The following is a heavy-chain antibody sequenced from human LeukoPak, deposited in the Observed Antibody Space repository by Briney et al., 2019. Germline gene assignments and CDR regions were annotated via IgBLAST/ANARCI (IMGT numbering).Heavy chain of an antibody. CDR3: ARGWGYYGSGRTPHYFDY. V-gene: IGHV4-34*01. D-gene: IGHD3-10*01. J-gene: IGHJ4*02. Sequence: SETLSLTCAVYGGSFSGYYWSWIRQPPGKGLEWIGEINHSGSTNYNPSLKSRVTISVDTSKNQFSLKLSSVTAADTAVYYCARGWGYYGSGRTPHYFDYWAREPWSPSPQ. CDR1: GGSFSGYY. CDR2: INHSGST.